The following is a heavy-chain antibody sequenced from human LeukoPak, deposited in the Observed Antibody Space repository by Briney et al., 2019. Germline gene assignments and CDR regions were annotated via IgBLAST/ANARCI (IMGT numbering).Heavy chain of an antibody. Sequence: SGPTLVNPTQTLTLTCTFSGFSLSTSGVGVGWIRQPPGKALEWLALIYWNDDKRYSPSLKSRLTITKDTSKNQVVLTMTNMDPVDTATYYCAHRQIASSGWYERYYFDYWGQGTLVTVSS. D-gene: IGHD6-19*01. CDR1: GFSLSTSGVG. CDR3: AHRQIASSGWYERYYFDY. J-gene: IGHJ4*02. CDR2: IYWNDDK. V-gene: IGHV2-5*01.